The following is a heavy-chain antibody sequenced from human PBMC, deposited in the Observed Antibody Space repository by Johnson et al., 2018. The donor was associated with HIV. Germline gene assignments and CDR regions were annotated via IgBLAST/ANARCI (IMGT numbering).Heavy chain of an antibody. Sequence: QVQLVESGGGLVQPGGSLRLSCAASGFTFSSYGMHWVRRAPGKGLEWVAVISYDGSNKYYADSVKGRFTISRDNSKNTLHLQMNSLRAEDTALYYCARDSRIGTMVLLSDAFDIWGQGTMVTVSS. CDR2: ISYDGSNK. CDR3: ARDSRIGTMVLLSDAFDI. CDR1: GFTFSSYG. J-gene: IGHJ3*02. V-gene: IGHV3-30*03. D-gene: IGHD3-10*01.